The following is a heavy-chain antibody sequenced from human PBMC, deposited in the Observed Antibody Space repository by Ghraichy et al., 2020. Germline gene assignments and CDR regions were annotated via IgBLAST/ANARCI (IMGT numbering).Heavy chain of an antibody. CDR2: VYYTGTS. CDR1: GASINDHN. CDR3: ARLIFAMVWGGKGFYYGLDD. J-gene: IGHJ6*02. V-gene: IGHV4-59*08. Sequence: SETLSLTCTVSGASINDHNWTWIRQPPGKGLEWIAFVYYTGTSYYSPSFQIRATISVDTSKSPFSLRLTSVTAADTAMYYCARLIFAMVWGGKGFYYGLDDWGQGTTITVS. D-gene: IGHD3-10*01.